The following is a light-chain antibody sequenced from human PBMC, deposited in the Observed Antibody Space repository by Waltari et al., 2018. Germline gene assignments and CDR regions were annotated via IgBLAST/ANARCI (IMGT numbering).Light chain of an antibody. CDR2: DAS. J-gene: IGKJ2*01. Sequence: DIQMTQSPTSVSASVGNRVPITCRASQDISIWVAWYQQQPGKAPKFLIYDASTLQSGVPSRFSGRGSGTDFTLTISSLQPEDFATYYCQQYYRIPYTFGQETKLEIK. CDR1: QDISIW. V-gene: IGKV1-12*01. CDR3: QQYYRIPYT.